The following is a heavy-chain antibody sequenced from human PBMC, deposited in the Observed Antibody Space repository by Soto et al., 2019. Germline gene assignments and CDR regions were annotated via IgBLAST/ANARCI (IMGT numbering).Heavy chain of an antibody. D-gene: IGHD3-22*01. CDR2: ISYDGSNK. Sequence: VGSLRLSCAASGFTFSSYGMHWVRQAPGKGLEWVAVISYDGSNKYYADSVKGRFTISRDNSKNTLYLQMNSLRAEDTAVYYCAKETHSSGYGSYFDYWGQGTLVTVSS. V-gene: IGHV3-30*18. J-gene: IGHJ4*02. CDR3: AKETHSSGYGSYFDY. CDR1: GFTFSSYG.